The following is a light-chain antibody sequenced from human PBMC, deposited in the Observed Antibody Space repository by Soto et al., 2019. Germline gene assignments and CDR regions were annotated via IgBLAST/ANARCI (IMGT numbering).Light chain of an antibody. Sequence: QSALTQPPSASGSPGQSVTISCTGTSSDVGGYNFVSWYQQHPGKAPKLMIYEVSKRPSGVPDRFSGSKSGNTASLTVSGLQAEDEADYYCSSYAGNAWVFGGGAKLTVL. CDR3: SSYAGNAWV. CDR1: SSDVGGYNF. V-gene: IGLV2-8*01. J-gene: IGLJ3*02. CDR2: EVS.